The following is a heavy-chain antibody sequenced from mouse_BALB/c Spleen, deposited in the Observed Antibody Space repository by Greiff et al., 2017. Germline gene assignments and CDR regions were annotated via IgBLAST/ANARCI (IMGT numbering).Heavy chain of an antibody. CDR1: GYTFTSYW. CDR3: ARSTTVVAPVDY. Sequence: ELVRPGASVKLSCKASGYTFTSYWINWIKQRPGQGLEWIGRIAPGSGSTYYNEMFKGKATLTVDTSSSTAYIQLSSLSSEDSAVYFCARSTTVVAPVDYWGQGTSVTVSS. J-gene: IGHJ4*01. CDR2: IAPGSGST. V-gene: IGHV1S41*01. D-gene: IGHD1-1*01.